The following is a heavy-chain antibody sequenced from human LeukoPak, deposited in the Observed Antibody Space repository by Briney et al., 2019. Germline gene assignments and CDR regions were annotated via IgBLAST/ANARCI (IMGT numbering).Heavy chain of an antibody. CDR3: TRGGRLHPQSPY. J-gene: IGHJ4*02. D-gene: IGHD3-16*01. CDR2: IKQDGSDI. V-gene: IGHV3-7*01. CDR1: GFSFTNYA. Sequence: GGSLRLSCAASGFSFTNYAMSWVRQAPGKGLEWVANIKQDGSDIYYVDSVKGRFIISRDNAKNSLYLQMSSLRAEDTAVYYCTRGGRLHPQSPYWGQGTLVTVSS.